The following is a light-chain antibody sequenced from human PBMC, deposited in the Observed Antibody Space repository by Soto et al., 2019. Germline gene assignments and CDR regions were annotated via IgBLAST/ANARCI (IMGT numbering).Light chain of an antibody. Sequence: DIQMIQSPSTLSASLGDRFTITCLASQSISSWLAWYQQKPGKAPKLLIYDASSLESGVPSRFSGSGSGTEFTLTISSLQPDDFAPYYCQQYNSDSTWTFGQGAKVDIK. CDR2: DAS. J-gene: IGKJ1*01. CDR3: QQYNSDSTWT. CDR1: QSISSW. V-gene: IGKV1-5*01.